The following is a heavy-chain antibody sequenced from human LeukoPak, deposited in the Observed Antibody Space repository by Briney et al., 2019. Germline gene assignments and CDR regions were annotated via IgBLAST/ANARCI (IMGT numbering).Heavy chain of an antibody. J-gene: IGHJ4*02. Sequence: GGSLRLSCAASGFTFSAYAMAWVRQAPGKGLECVSPIPTGGSSPFHADSVKGRFTISRDNAKNSLYLQMNSLRGEDTAVYYCARVRYDSGWYDYWGQGALVIVSS. D-gene: IGHD6-19*01. V-gene: IGHV3-48*04. CDR3: ARVRYDSGWYDY. CDR1: GFTFSAYA. CDR2: IPTGGSSP.